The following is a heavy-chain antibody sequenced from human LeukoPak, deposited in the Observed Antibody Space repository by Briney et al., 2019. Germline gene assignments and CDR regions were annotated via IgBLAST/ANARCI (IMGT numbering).Heavy chain of an antibody. CDR3: TTLDFDY. V-gene: IGHV3-73*01. CDR1: GFTFSGSD. Sequence: HPGGSLRLSCAASGFTFSGSDMHWVRQASGKGLEWVGRIRIKTNSYATAYAASVKGRFTISRDDSKNTAYLQMNSLKTEDTAVYYCTTLDFDYWGQGTLVTVSS. CDR2: IRIKTNSYAT. J-gene: IGHJ4*02.